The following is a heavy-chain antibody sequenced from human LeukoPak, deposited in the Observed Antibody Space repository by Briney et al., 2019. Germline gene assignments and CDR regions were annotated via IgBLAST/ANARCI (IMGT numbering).Heavy chain of an antibody. CDR1: GYSISSGYY. CDR2: IYHSVST. J-gene: IGHJ4*02. CDR3: SDPFPPLYKQDFDY. Sequence: SETLSLTRTVSGYSISSGYYWGWIGQPPGKGLEWIGSIYHSVSTYYNPTLKTRVTISVDTSMNQFTLNLSSLTASNTAAYHRSDPFPPLYKQDFDYWGQGTLVTVSS. D-gene: IGHD1-14*01. V-gene: IGHV4-38-2*02.